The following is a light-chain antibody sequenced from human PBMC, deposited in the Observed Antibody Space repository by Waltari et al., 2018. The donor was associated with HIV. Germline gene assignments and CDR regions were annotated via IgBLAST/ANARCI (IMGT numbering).Light chain of an antibody. V-gene: IGLV2-11*01. J-gene: IGLJ3*02. CDR2: DVS. CDR3: CSYAGSYTFRV. Sequence: QSALTQPRSVSGSPGQSVTISCTGTSSDVCGYNYVSWYQQHPGKAPKLMISDVSKRPSGVPDRFSGSKSGNTASLTISGLQAEDEADYYCCSYAGSYTFRVFGGGTKLTVL. CDR1: SSDVCGYNY.